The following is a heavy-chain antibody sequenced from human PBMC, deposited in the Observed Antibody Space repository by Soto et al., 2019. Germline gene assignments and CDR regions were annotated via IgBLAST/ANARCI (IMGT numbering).Heavy chain of an antibody. J-gene: IGHJ5*02. Sequence: GGSLRLSCAASGFTFSSYSMNWVRQAPGKGLEWVSSISSSSSYIYYADSVKGRFTISRDNAKNSLYLQMNSLRAEDTAVYYCAMGSGSYRWWFDPWGQGTLVTVSS. D-gene: IGHD1-26*01. CDR2: ISSSSSYI. CDR1: GFTFSSYS. CDR3: AMGSGSYRWWFDP. V-gene: IGHV3-21*01.